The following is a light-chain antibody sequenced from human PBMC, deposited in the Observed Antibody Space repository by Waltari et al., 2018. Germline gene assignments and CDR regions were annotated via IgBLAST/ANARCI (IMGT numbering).Light chain of an antibody. Sequence: EIVLTQSPGTLSLSPGERATLSCRASQSVGRFIVWYQQKPGQAPRLLIYEASRRAPCTPDRFSGSGSGTDFSLTISGLEPEDFAVYYCQNHERLPATFGQGTKVEIK. CDR1: QSVGRF. CDR2: EAS. J-gene: IGKJ1*01. V-gene: IGKV3-20*01. CDR3: QNHERLPAT.